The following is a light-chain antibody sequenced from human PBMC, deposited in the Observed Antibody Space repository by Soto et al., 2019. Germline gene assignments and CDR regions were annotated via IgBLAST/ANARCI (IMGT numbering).Light chain of an antibody. CDR2: DAS. CDR1: QSISSY. Sequence: EIVLTQSPATLSLSPGERVTLSCRASQSISSYLGWYQQKPGQAPRLLIYDASSRATGIPARFSGSGSGTDFTLTISSLEPEDFAVYYCQQRFKWPRTFGQGTKLEIK. V-gene: IGKV3-11*01. CDR3: QQRFKWPRT. J-gene: IGKJ2*01.